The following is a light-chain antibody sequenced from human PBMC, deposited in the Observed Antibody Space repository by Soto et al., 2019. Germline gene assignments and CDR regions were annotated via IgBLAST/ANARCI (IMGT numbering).Light chain of an antibody. CDR3: QQYVSSPLT. V-gene: IGKV3-20*01. J-gene: IGKJ5*01. CDR2: VAS. CDR1: QSVSSNY. Sequence: EIVLTQSPGTLSLSPGERATLSCRAGQSVSSNYLAWYQQKPGQAPRVLIYVASSRATGIPDRFSGSGSGTDFTLTISRLEPEDFAVYYCQQYVSSPLTFGAGARLEIK.